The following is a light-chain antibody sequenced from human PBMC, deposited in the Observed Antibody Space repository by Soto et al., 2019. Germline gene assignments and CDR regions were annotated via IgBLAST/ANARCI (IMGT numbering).Light chain of an antibody. Sequence: EIVLTPSPGTLSLSPGERATLSCRASQSVSSNYLAWYQQKPGQAPRLLIYAASSRATGIPDRFSGSGSGTDFTLTISKLEPEDFGVYYCQQYGSSPFTFGPGTRVDIK. CDR1: QSVSSNY. V-gene: IGKV3-20*01. J-gene: IGKJ3*01. CDR3: QQYGSSPFT. CDR2: AAS.